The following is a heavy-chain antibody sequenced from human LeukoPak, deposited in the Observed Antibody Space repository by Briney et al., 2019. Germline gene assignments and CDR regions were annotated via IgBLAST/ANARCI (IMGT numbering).Heavy chain of an antibody. CDR1: GGSFSGYY. D-gene: IGHD3-3*01. Sequence: SETLSLTCAVYGGSFSGYYWSWIRQPPGKGLEWIGEINHSGSTNYNPSLKSRVTISVDTSKNQFSLKLSSVTAADTAVYYCARQADYDFWSGYSGYFDYWGQGTLVTVSS. J-gene: IGHJ4*02. V-gene: IGHV4-34*01. CDR3: ARQADYDFWSGYSGYFDY. CDR2: INHSGST.